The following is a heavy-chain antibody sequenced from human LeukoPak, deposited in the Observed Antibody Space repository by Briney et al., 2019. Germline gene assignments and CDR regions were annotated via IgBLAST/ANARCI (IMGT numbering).Heavy chain of an antibody. CDR1: GYTFTSYY. CDR2: IIPILGIA. Sequence: ASVKVSCKASGYTFTSYYMHWVRQAPGQGLEWMGRIIPILGIANYAQKFQGRVTITADKSTSTAYMELSSLRSEDTAVYYCARDRPYDSSGYYSTGPSTFDYWGQGTLVTVSS. D-gene: IGHD3-22*01. CDR3: ARDRPYDSSGYYSTGPSTFDY. V-gene: IGHV1-69*04. J-gene: IGHJ4*02.